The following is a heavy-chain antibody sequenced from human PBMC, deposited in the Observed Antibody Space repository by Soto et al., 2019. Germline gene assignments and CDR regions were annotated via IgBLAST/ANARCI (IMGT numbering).Heavy chain of an antibody. CDR3: ARRLVDDLFRSPFDP. V-gene: IGHV2-5*02. CDR1: GFSLSTNGVA. CDR2: IYWDDDK. Sequence: VSCPTLVNPTQTLTLTCSFSGFSLSTNGVAVGWIRQPPGKALEWLALIYWDDDKRYNPSLKSRLAITKDTSKNQVVLTMTNMDPVDTGTYYCARRLVDDLFRSPFDPRGQGTMVTV. J-gene: IGHJ5*02. D-gene: IGHD3-9*01.